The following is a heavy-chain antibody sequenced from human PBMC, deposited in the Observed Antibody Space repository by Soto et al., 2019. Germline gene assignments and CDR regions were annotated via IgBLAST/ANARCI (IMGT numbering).Heavy chain of an antibody. D-gene: IGHD3-10*01. J-gene: IGHJ6*02. Sequence: SETLSLTCTVSGGSISSGSYYWGWVRQPPGKGLEWIGSIYYSGSTYYNPSLKSRVTISVDTSKNQFSLKLSSVTAADTAVYYCASAQGTLGNMDVWGQGTTVTVSS. CDR3: ASAQGTLGNMDV. CDR2: IYYSGST. CDR1: GGSISSGSYY. V-gene: IGHV4-39*01.